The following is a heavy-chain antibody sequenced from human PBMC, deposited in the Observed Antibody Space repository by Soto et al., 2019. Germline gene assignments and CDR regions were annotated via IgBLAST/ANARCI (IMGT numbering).Heavy chain of an antibody. V-gene: IGHV3-21*01. Sequence: GGSLRLSCISSGFTFRTYTMNWVRQAPGKGLEWVSGIRGFSPYTFYAESVKGRFTISRDNAKNSLYLQMNSLRAEDTAVYYCARDAVAIAAAGQPDEYYYYGMDVWGQGTTVTGSS. D-gene: IGHD6-13*01. CDR1: GFTFRTYT. CDR3: ARDAVAIAAAGQPDEYYYYGMDV. J-gene: IGHJ6*02. CDR2: IRGFSPYT.